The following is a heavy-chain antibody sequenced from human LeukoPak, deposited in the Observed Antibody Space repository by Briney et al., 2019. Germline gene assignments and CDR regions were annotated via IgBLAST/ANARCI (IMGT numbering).Heavy chain of an antibody. D-gene: IGHD5-24*01. V-gene: IGHV3-49*04. Sequence: GSLRLSCTASGFTFGDYAMSWVRQAPGKGLEWVGFIRSKAHGGTTEYAASVKGRFTISRDDSKSIAYLQMNSLKTEDTAVYYCTRERWLLNPALYYYGMDVWGQGTTVTVSS. CDR3: TRERWLLNPALYYYGMDV. J-gene: IGHJ6*02. CDR1: GFTFGDYA. CDR2: IRSKAHGGTT.